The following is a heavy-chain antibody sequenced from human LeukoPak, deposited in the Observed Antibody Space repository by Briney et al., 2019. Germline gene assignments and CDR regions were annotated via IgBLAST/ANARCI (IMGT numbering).Heavy chain of an antibody. D-gene: IGHD3-10*01. CDR1: GGSISSGGYY. CDR3: ARDVGGTDGSGSSKTNWFDP. V-gene: IGHV4-30-4*08. CDR2: IYYSGST. Sequence: PSETLSLTCTVSGGSISSGGYYWSWIRQHPGKGLEWIGYIYYSGSTYYNPSLKSRVTISVDTSKNQFSLKLSSVTAADTAVYYCARDVGGTDGSGSSKTNWFDPWGQGTLVTVSS. J-gene: IGHJ5*02.